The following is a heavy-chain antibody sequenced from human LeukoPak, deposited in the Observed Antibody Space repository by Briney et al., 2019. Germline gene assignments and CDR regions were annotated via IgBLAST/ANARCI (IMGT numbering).Heavy chain of an antibody. V-gene: IGHV3-7*01. D-gene: IGHD3-3*01. CDR1: GFTFTIYW. CDR2: IKEDGSEQ. CDR3: ARGGSGYEY. Sequence: QTGGSLRLSCAASGFTFTIYWMTWVRQAPGKGLEWVANIKEDGSEQYYVDSVEGRFTISRDNAKNSLYLQMNSLRAEDTAVYYCARGGSGYEYWGQGTLVTVSS. J-gene: IGHJ4*02.